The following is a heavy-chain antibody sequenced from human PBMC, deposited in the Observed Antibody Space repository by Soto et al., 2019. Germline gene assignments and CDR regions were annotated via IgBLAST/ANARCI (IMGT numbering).Heavy chain of an antibody. J-gene: IGHJ4*02. Sequence: QVQLVQSGAEVKKPGASVKVSCKASGYTFTSYAMHWVRQAPGQRLEWMGWINAGNGNTKYSQKFQGRVTITRDTSASTAYMELSSLRSEDTAVYYCARVIRGGYSYGWFDYWGQGTLVTVSS. CDR2: INAGNGNT. CDR3: ARVIRGGYSYGWFDY. V-gene: IGHV1-3*01. CDR1: GYTFTSYA. D-gene: IGHD5-18*01.